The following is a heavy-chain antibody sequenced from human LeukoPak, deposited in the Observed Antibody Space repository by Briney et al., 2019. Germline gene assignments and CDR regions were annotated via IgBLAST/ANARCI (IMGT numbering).Heavy chain of an antibody. CDR2: ISGIGGST. Sequence: GGSLRLSCAASGFTFSSYAMSWVRQAPGKGLEWVSAISGIGGSTYYADSVKGRFTISRDNSKSTLYLQMNSLRAEDTAVYYCATGYQYYDYYYMDIWGKGTTVTISS. V-gene: IGHV3-23*01. D-gene: IGHD6-25*01. CDR3: ATGYQYYDYYYMDI. J-gene: IGHJ6*03. CDR1: GFTFSSYA.